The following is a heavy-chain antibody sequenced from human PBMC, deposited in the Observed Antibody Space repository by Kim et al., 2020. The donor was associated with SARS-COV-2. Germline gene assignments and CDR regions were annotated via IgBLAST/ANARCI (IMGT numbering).Heavy chain of an antibody. V-gene: IGHV3-9*01. CDR3: AKDHSSVWTQQYYFYY. Sequence: GGSLRLSCAASGFTFDDYDMNWVRQAPGKGLEWVSGISWNSGTIGYADSVKGRFTISRDNAKNSLYLQMNSLRAEDTALYYCAKDHSSVWTQQYYFYYWGQGTLVTVSS. J-gene: IGHJ4*02. D-gene: IGHD6-19*01. CDR2: ISWNSGTI. CDR1: GFTFDDYD.